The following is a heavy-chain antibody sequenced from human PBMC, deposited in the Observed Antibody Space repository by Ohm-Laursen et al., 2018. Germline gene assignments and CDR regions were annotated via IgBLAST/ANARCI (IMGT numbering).Heavy chain of an antibody. CDR1: GFTFSSYA. Sequence: LSLTCAASGFTFSSYAMSWVRQAPRKGLEWVSATGDTDATTFYADSVKGRFRTSRDNSKNTLYLQMNSLRAEDTAVYYCAKGYSGGWFDPWGQGTLVTVSS. CDR3: AKGYSGGWFDP. CDR2: TGDTDATT. J-gene: IGHJ5*02. D-gene: IGHD2-21*01. V-gene: IGHV3-23*01.